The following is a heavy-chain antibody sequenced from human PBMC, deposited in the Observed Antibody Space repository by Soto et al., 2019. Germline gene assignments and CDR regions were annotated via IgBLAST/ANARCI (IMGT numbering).Heavy chain of an antibody. CDR2: INSDGTTT. J-gene: IGHJ3*02. V-gene: IGHV3-74*01. CDR3: ARDWLWFGELLPDAFDI. Sequence: GGSLRLSCEVSGFTFSSHWMHWVRQAPGKGLVWVSYINSDGTTTAHADSVKGRFTISRDNAKNTLYLQMNSLRAEDTAVYYCARDWLWFGELLPDAFDIWGQGTMVTVSS. D-gene: IGHD3-10*01. CDR1: GFTFSSHW.